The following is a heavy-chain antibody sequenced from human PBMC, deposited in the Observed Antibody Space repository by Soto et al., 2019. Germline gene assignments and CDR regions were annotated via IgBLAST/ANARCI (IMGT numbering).Heavy chain of an antibody. Sequence: SETLSLTCTVSGGSISSSSYYWGWIRQPPGKGLEWIGRIYYSGSTYYNPSLKSRVTISVDTSKNQFSLKLSSVTAAGTAAYYCARQRVDSSSPNAPLGMDVWGQGTTVTVSS. CDR1: GGSISSSSYY. CDR2: IYYSGST. D-gene: IGHD6-6*01. CDR3: ARQRVDSSSPNAPLGMDV. V-gene: IGHV4-39*01. J-gene: IGHJ6*02.